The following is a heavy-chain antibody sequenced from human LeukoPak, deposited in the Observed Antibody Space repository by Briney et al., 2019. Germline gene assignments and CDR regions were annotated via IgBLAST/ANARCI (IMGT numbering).Heavy chain of an antibody. Sequence: KPSETLSLTCTVSGGSISSSSYFWGWIRQSPGKGLEWIGNIYYSGSTDSSPSLKSRVTISVDTSKNQFSLKLSSVTAADTAVYYCARGVDTAMPSFDYWGQGTLVTVSS. CDR1: GGSISSSSYF. J-gene: IGHJ4*02. CDR2: IYYSGST. CDR3: ARGVDTAMPSFDY. V-gene: IGHV4-39*01. D-gene: IGHD5-18*01.